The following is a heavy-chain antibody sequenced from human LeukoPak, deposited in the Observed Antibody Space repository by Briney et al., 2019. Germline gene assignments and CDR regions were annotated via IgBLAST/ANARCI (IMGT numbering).Heavy chain of an antibody. V-gene: IGHV3-20*04. Sequence: GGSLRLSCAASGFAFDEYGMTWVRQAPGKGLEWVSGLNWNGDSTGYAESVKGRFTISRDKAKSSLYLHMKSLRAEDTAFYYCAKTASSSWLITSWGQGTLVTVPS. CDR2: LNWNGDST. J-gene: IGHJ4*02. D-gene: IGHD6-13*01. CDR3: AKTASSSWLITS. CDR1: GFAFDEYG.